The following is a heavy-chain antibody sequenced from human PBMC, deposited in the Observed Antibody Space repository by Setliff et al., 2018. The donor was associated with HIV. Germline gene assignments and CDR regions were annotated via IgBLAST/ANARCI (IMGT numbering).Heavy chain of an antibody. CDR2: ISSGGDSI. J-gene: IGHJ4*02. Sequence: PGGSLRLSCAASGFTFSSFEMNWVRQAPGKGLEWLSYISSGGDSIYYADSVKGRFTISRDNAKNSLYLQMNTLRAEDTAVYYCAREGITGTTLHPYWGQGTLVTVSS. D-gene: IGHD1-7*01. CDR1: GFTFSSFE. CDR3: AREGITGTTLHPY. V-gene: IGHV3-48*03.